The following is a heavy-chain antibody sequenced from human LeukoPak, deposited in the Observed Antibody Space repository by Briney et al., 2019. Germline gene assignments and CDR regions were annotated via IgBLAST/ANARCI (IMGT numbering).Heavy chain of an antibody. CDR3: ARQNDFRLDY. CDR2: IYPGDSDT. CDR1: GYTFSSYW. J-gene: IGHJ4*02. D-gene: IGHD3-3*01. Sequence: PGGSLRLSCTGSGYTFSSYWIGWVRQMPGKGLEWMGIIYPGDSDTRYSPSLQGQVTISVDTSIGTAYLQWSSLKASDTAIYYCARQNDFRLDYWGQGTLVTVSS. V-gene: IGHV5-51*01.